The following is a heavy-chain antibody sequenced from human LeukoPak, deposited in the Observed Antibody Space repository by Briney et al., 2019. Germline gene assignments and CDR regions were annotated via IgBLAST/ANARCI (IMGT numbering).Heavy chain of an antibody. J-gene: IGHJ4*02. CDR1: RFTFTGYA. CDR3: AKQPTMTTVTTYIGY. Sequence: ASLRLSCAASRFTFTGYAMSWVRQAPGKGRESVSAISGSGGSTYYADSLKGRFTISRDNSKNTLYLQMNRLTAADTAVYYCAKQPTMTTVTTYIGYWGQGTLVTVTS. CDR2: ISGSGGST. D-gene: IGHD4-17*01. V-gene: IGHV3-23*01.